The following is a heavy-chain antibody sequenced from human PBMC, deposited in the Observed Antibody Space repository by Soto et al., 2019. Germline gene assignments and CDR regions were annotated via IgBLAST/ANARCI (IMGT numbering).Heavy chain of an antibody. Sequence: EVQLVESGGGLVQPGGSLRLSCAASGFSLYNYAMDWVRQAPGQGLEWVSYICLSSSNIHYADSVRSRLTASRDNAKNSLYLQTTSLRAEDTAVYYCVRDPSRGNDWARYVDLWGRGTLVTVSS. CDR3: VRDPSRGNDWARYVDL. CDR2: ICLSSSNI. J-gene: IGHJ2*01. CDR1: GFSLYNYA. D-gene: IGHD1-1*01. V-gene: IGHV3-48*01.